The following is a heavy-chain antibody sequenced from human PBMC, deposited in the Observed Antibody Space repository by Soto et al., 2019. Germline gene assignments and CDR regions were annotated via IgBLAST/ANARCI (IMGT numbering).Heavy chain of an antibody. Sequence: EVQLLESGGGLVQPGGSLRLSCAASGFTFSSYAMSWVRQAPGKGLEWVSAISGSGGSTYYADSVKGRFTISRDNSKNTMYLQMNSLRAEDTAGYYCAKGICSGGSCYSDYFDYWGQGTLVTVSS. CDR1: GFTFSSYA. V-gene: IGHV3-23*01. D-gene: IGHD2-15*01. J-gene: IGHJ4*02. CDR2: ISGSGGST. CDR3: AKGICSGGSCYSDYFDY.